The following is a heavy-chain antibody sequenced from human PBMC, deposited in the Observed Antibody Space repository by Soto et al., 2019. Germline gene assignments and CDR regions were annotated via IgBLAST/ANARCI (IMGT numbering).Heavy chain of an antibody. D-gene: IGHD3-3*01. V-gene: IGHV1-69*01. CDR2: LIPIFGTA. CDR3: SRDVYDFRRPPHYGMDV. CDR1: GFTFSSSA. Sequence: VQLLESGGGLVQPGGSLRLSCAASGFTASGFTFSSSAMSWVRQAPGQGLEWMGGLIPIFGTANYAQKFQGRVTITANDSTIKAYMELSSLRSEDTVVYYCSRDVYDFRRPPHYGMDVW. J-gene: IGHJ6*01.